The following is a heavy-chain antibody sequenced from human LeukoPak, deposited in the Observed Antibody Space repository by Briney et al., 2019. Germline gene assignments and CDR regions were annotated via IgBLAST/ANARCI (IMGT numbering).Heavy chain of an antibody. CDR1: GFTFSSYS. CDR2: ISSSSSYI. V-gene: IGHV3-21*01. Sequence: TGGSLRLSCAASGFTFSSYSMNWVRQAPGKGLEWVSSISSSSSYIYYADSVKGRFTISRDNAKNSLYLQMNSLRAEDTAVYYCARALDYGDYLDYWGQGTLVTASS. CDR3: ARALDYGDYLDY. J-gene: IGHJ4*02. D-gene: IGHD4-17*01.